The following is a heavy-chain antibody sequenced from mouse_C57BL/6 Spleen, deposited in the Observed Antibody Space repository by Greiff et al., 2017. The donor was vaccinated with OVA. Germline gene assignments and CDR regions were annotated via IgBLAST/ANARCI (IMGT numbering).Heavy chain of an antibody. Sequence: EVQLQESGPELVKPGASVKIPCKASGYTFTDYNMDWVKQSHGKSLEWIGDINPNNGGTIYNQKFKGKATLTVDKSSSTAYMELRSLTSEDTAVYYCARFITTVVRGAMDYWGQGTSVTVSS. J-gene: IGHJ4*01. CDR2: INPNNGGT. D-gene: IGHD1-1*01. CDR1: GYTFTDYN. CDR3: ARFITTVVRGAMDY. V-gene: IGHV1-18*01.